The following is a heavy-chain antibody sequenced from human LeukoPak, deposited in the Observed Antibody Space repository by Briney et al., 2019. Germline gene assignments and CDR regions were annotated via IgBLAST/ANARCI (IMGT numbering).Heavy chain of an antibody. CDR1: GFTFSSYS. Sequence: PGGSLRLSCAASGFTFSSYSMNWVRQAPGNGLEWVSSISSSSSYIYYADSVKGRFTISRDNAKNSLYLQMNSLRAEDTAVYYCARDRSTSLDDAFDIWGQGTMVTVSS. CDR2: ISSSSSYI. V-gene: IGHV3-21*01. J-gene: IGHJ3*02. CDR3: ARDRSTSLDDAFDI. D-gene: IGHD2-2*01.